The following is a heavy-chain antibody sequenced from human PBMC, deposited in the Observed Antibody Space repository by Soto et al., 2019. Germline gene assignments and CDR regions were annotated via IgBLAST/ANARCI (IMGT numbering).Heavy chain of an antibody. Sequence: ASVKVSCKASGYTFTSYAMHWVRQPPGQRLEWMGWINAGNGNTKYSQKFQGRVTITRDTSASTAYMELSSLRSEDTAVYYCARSIVVVTALDYWGQGTLVTVSS. CDR3: ARSIVVVTALDY. CDR2: INAGNGNT. J-gene: IGHJ4*02. CDR1: GYTFTSYA. V-gene: IGHV1-3*01. D-gene: IGHD2-21*02.